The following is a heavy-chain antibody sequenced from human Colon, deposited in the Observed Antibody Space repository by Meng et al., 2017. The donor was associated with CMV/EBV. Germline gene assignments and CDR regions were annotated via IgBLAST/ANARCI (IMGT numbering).Heavy chain of an antibody. CDR1: GYTFTTYY. J-gene: IGHJ4*02. CDR3: ARVGQAGYCSSTSCYKGVDY. Sequence: ASVKVSCKASGYTFTTYYIHWVRQAPGQGLEWLGTISSDGRFTTYAQRFEDRVTMTRDTSTSAVYMDLSSLRSEDTAVYYCARVGQAGYCSSTSCYKGVDYWGQGTLVTVSS. V-gene: IGHV1-46*01. D-gene: IGHD2-2*02. CDR2: ISSDGRFT.